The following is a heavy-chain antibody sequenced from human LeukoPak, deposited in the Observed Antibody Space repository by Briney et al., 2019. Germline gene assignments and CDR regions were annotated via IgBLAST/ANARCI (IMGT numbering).Heavy chain of an antibody. CDR1: GGSISSYY. J-gene: IGHJ4*02. CDR3: ARRTDYGLDY. Sequence: KPSETLSLTCTVSGGSISSYYWSWIRQPPGKGLEWIGYIYYSGSTNYNPSLKSRVTISVDTSKNQFSLKLSSVTAADTAVYYCARRTDYGLDYWGQGTLVTVSS. D-gene: IGHD4-17*01. CDR2: IYYSGST. V-gene: IGHV4-59*08.